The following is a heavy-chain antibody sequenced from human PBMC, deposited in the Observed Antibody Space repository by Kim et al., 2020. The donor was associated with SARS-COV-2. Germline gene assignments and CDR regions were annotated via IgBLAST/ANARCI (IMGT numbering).Heavy chain of an antibody. CDR3: AREGAARTGYKSSCYNW. Sequence: GASLRLSCAASGFSFSDYYMTWIRQAPGKGLECVSYISASGSPIYYADSVKGRFTIYRDNAKNSLYLEMNSLRAEDTAVYFCAREGAARTGYKSSCYNW. D-gene: IGHD2-2*01. V-gene: IGHV3-11*01. CDR1: GFSFSDYY. J-gene: IGHJ5*01. CDR2: ISASGSPI.